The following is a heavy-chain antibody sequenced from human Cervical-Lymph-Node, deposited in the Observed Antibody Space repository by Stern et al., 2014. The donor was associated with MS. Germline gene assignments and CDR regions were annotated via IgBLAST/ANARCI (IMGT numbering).Heavy chain of an antibody. CDR2: LGLSDTTT. Sequence: EVQLVESGGGLVQPGASLRLSCVASGFTFDTYAMAWVRQAPGKGLEWVSTLGLSDTTTYYVDSVKGRFTISRDNSRNTLFLQMSSLTAADAAVYYCARVVGKGSGTPFVDYFDHWGQGTLVTVSS. D-gene: IGHD1-7*01. CDR3: ARVVGKGSGTPFVDYFDH. J-gene: IGHJ4*02. V-gene: IGHV3-23*04. CDR1: GFTFDTYA.